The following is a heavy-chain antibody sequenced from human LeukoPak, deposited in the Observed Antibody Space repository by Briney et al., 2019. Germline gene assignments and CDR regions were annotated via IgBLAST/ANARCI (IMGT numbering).Heavy chain of an antibody. CDR2: IYSGGST. D-gene: IGHD3-10*01. J-gene: IGHJ4*02. V-gene: IGHV3-53*01. Sequence: GGSLRLSCAASGFTVSSNYMSWVRQAPGKGLEWVSVIYSGGSTYYADSVKGRFTISRDNSKNTLYLQMNSLRAEDTAVYYCARGSPGGSGSSLIWGQGTLVTVSS. CDR3: ARGSPGGSGSSLI. CDR1: GFTVSSNY.